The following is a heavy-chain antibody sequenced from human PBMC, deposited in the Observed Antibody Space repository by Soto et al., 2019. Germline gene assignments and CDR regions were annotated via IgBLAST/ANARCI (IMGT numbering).Heavy chain of an antibody. J-gene: IGHJ4*02. CDR3: ASAPLGIQLWFEY. CDR2: INHSGST. V-gene: IGHV4-34*01. CDR1: GGSFSGYY. Sequence: SETLSLTCAVCGGSFSGYYWSWIRQPPGKGLEWIGEINHSGSTNYNPSLKSRVTISVDTSKNQFSLKLSSVTAADTAVYYCASAPLGIQLWFEYCGQGTLFTVPS. D-gene: IGHD5-18*01.